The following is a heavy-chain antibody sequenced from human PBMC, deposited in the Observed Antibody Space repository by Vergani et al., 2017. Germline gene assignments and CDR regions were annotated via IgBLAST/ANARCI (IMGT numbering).Heavy chain of an antibody. D-gene: IGHD6-19*01. CDR2: ISSSSSYI. V-gene: IGHV3-21*01. Sequence: EVQLVESGGGLIQPGGSLRLSCAASGFTFSSYSMNWVRQAPGKGLEWVSSISSSSSYIYYADSGKGRFTISRDNAKNSLYLQMNSLRAEDTAVYYCAREAGEDSSGWYVYWGQGTLVTVSS. CDR1: GFTFSSYS. CDR3: AREAGEDSSGWYVY. J-gene: IGHJ4*02.